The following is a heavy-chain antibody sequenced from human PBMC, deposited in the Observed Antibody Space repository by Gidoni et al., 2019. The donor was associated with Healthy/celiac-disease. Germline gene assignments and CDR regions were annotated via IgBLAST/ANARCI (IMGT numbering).Heavy chain of an antibody. D-gene: IGHD3-22*01. V-gene: IGHV3-30-3*01. CDR3: ARPTYYYDSSGLGLDY. CDR1: SSYA. Sequence: SSYAMHWVRQAPGKGLEWVAVISYDGSNKYYADSVKGRFTISRDNSKNTLYLQMNSLRAEDTAVYYCARPTYYYDSSGLGLDYWGQGTLVTVSS. J-gene: IGHJ4*02. CDR2: ISYDGSNK.